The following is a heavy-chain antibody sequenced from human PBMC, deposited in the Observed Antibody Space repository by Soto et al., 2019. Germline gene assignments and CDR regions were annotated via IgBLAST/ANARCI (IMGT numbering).Heavy chain of an antibody. CDR1: GFTFSNAW. CDR3: TTGSPYYDILTGYSEPFDY. J-gene: IGHJ4*02. V-gene: IGHV3-15*01. D-gene: IGHD3-9*01. Sequence: GGSLRLSCAASGFTFSNAWMSWVRQAPGKGLEWVGRIKSKTDGGTTDYAAPVKGRFTISRDDSKNTLYLQMNSLKTEDTAVYYCTTGSPYYDILTGYSEPFDYWGQGTLVTVSS. CDR2: IKSKTDGGTT.